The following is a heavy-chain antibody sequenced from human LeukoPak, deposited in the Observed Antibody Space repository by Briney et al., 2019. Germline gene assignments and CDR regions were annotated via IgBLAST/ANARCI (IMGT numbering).Heavy chain of an antibody. CDR2: ISYDGSNK. V-gene: IGHV3-30*03. CDR3: ARGGVTATHDY. Sequence: GGSLRLSCAASGFTFSSYGMHWVRQAPGKGLEWVAVISYDGSNKYYADSVKGRFTISRDNSKNTLYLQMNSLRAEDTAVYYCARGGVTATHDYWGQGTLVTVSP. CDR1: GFTFSSYG. D-gene: IGHD2-21*02. J-gene: IGHJ4*02.